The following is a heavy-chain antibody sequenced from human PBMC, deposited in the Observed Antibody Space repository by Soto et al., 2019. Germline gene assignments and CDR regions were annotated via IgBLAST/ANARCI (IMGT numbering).Heavy chain of an antibody. CDR1: GGSISSYY. J-gene: IGHJ5*02. CDR3: ARVYYGSGSYSGFDP. Sequence: PSETLSLTCTFSGGSISSYYWSWIRQPPGKGLEWIGYIYYSGSTNYNPSLKSRVTISVDTSKNQFSLKLSSVTAADTAVYYCARVYYGSGSYSGFDPWGQGTLVTVSS. D-gene: IGHD3-10*01. V-gene: IGHV4-59*01. CDR2: IYYSGST.